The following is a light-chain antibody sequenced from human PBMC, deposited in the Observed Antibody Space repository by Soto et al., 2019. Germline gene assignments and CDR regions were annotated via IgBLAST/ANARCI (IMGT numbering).Light chain of an antibody. V-gene: IGLV2-11*01. CDR3: CSYAGSYTQV. CDR1: SSDVGGYNY. J-gene: IGLJ3*02. Sequence: QSALTQPRSVSGSPGQSVTISCTGTSSDVGGYNYVSWYQQHPGKAPKLMIYDVSKRPSGVPDRFSGSKSGNTASLTISGLQAVDEADYYCCSYAGSYTQVFGGGTKLTVL. CDR2: DVS.